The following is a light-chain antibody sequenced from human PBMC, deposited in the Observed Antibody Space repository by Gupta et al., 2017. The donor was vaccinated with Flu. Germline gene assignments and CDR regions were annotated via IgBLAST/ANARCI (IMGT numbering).Light chain of an antibody. CDR1: QNISNW. V-gene: IGKV1-5*03. J-gene: IGKJ1*01. Sequence: PSTLSASIGDRVTITCRASQNISNWLAWYQQKPGKAPKLLIYKASRVDTGVPSRFSGNGSGTEFTLTISALQPDDFATYYCQHENSSPWTFGQGTKVEIK. CDR2: KAS. CDR3: QHENSSPWT.